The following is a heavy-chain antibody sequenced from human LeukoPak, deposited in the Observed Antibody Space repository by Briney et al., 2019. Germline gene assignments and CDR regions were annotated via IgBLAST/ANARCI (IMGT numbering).Heavy chain of an antibody. CDR1: GGSISSYY. V-gene: IGHV4-59*08. Sequence: SETLSLTCTVSGGSISSYYWSWIRQPPGKGLEWIGYIYYSGSTNYNPSLKSRVTISVDTSKNQFSLKLSSVTAADTAVYYCARVPAARYYYYMDVWGKGTTVTISS. CDR2: IYYSGST. J-gene: IGHJ6*03. CDR3: ARVPAARYYYYMDV. D-gene: IGHD2-15*01.